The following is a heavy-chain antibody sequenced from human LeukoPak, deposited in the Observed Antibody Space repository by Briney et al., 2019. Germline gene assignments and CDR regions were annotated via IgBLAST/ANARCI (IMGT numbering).Heavy chain of an antibody. CDR2: IYYSGST. CDR3: ARGTPVLLGFGESDSWFDP. D-gene: IGHD3-10*01. V-gene: IGHV4-59*01. Sequence: SETLSLTCTVSGGSISSYYWSWIRQPPGKGLEWIGYIYYSGSTNYNPSLKSRVTISVDTSKNQFSLKLSSVTAADTAVYYCARGTPVLLGFGESDSWFDPWGQGTLVTASS. CDR1: GGSISSYY. J-gene: IGHJ5*02.